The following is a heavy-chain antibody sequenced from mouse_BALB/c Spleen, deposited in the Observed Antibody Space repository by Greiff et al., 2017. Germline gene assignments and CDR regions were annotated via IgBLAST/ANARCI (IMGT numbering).Heavy chain of an antibody. CDR1: GFSLTSYG. CDR2: IWAGGST. Sequence: VKLVESGPGLVAPSQSLSITCTVSGFSLTSYGVHWVRQPPGKGLEWLGVIWAGGSTNYNSALMSRLSISKDNSKSQVFLKMNSLQTDDTAMYYCARGDGAGAFFDYWGQGTTLTVSS. CDR3: ARGDGAGAFFDY. D-gene: IGHD3-3*01. V-gene: IGHV2-9*02. J-gene: IGHJ2*01.